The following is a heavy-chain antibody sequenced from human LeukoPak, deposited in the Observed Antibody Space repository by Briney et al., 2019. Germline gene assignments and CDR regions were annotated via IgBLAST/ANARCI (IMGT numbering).Heavy chain of an antibody. D-gene: IGHD3-10*01. CDR3: ASRYGSGQGYYMDV. V-gene: IGHV4-4*07. Sequence: SETLSLTCTVSGGSISSYYWSWIRQPAGKGLEWIGRIYTSGSTNYNPSLKSRVTTSVDTSKNQFSLKLSSVTAADTAVYYCASRYGSGQGYYMDVWGRGTTVTVSS. J-gene: IGHJ6*03. CDR2: IYTSGST. CDR1: GGSISSYY.